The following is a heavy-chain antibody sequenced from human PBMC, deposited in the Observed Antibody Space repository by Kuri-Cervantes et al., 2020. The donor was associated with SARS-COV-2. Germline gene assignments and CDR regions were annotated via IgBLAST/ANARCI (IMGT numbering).Heavy chain of an antibody. CDR1: GFTFSSYD. CDR2: IGTAGDT. CDR3: ASNFWSGYYSDY. D-gene: IGHD3-3*01. J-gene: IGHJ4*02. V-gene: IGHV3-13*01. Sequence: GGSLRLSCAASGFTFSSYDMHWVRQATGKGLEWVSAIGTAGDTYYADSVKGRFTISRDNSKSTLYLQMNSLRAEDTAVYYCASNFWSGYYSDYWGQGTLVTVSS.